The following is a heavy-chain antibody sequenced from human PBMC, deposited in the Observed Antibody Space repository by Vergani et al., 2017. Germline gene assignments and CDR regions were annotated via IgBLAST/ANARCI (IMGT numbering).Heavy chain of an antibody. Sequence: EVQLLESGGGLVQPGGSLRLSCAASGFTFSSYAMSWVRQAPGKGLEWVSAISGSGGSTYYADSVKGRFTISRNNAKNSLYLQLNSLRAEDTAVYYCARGPGIRGGIDVWGQGTTVTVSS. J-gene: IGHJ6*02. CDR1: GFTFSSYA. CDR2: ISGSGGST. D-gene: IGHD3-10*01. V-gene: IGHV3-23*01. CDR3: ARGPGIRGGIDV.